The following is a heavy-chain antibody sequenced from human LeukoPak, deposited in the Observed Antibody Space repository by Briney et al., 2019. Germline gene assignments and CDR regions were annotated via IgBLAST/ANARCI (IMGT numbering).Heavy chain of an antibody. CDR3: CLDTYYYGSGSPSFDH. CDR1: GFTFSSYG. J-gene: IGHJ4*02. V-gene: IGHV3-30*03. D-gene: IGHD3-10*01. Sequence: GRSLRLSCAASGFTFSSYGMHWVRQAPGKGLEWVAVISYDGSNKYYADSVKGRFTISRDNSKNTLYLQMNSLRLEDTAVYYCCLDTYYYGSGSPSFDHWGQGTLVTVSS. CDR2: ISYDGSNK.